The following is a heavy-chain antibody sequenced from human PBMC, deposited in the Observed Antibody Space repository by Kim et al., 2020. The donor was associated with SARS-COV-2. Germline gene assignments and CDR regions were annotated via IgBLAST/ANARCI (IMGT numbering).Heavy chain of an antibody. CDR3: AKDRLSWQYYFDY. Sequence: GGSLRLSCAASGFTFSSYAMSWVRQAPGKGLEWVSAISGSGGSTYYADSVKGRFTITRDNSKNTLYLQMNSLRAEDTAVYYCAKDRLSWQYYFDYWGQGTMVTVSS. V-gene: IGHV3-23*01. D-gene: IGHD6-13*01. CDR2: ISGSGGST. J-gene: IGHJ4*02. CDR1: GFTFSSYA.